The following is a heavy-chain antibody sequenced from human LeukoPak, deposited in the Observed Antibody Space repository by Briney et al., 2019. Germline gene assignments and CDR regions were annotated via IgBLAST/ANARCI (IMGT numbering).Heavy chain of an antibody. V-gene: IGHV3-30-3*01. Sequence: PGRSLRLSCAASGFTFSSYAMHWVRQAPGKGLEWVAVISYDGSNKYYADSVKGRFTISRDNSKNTLYLQMNSLRAEDTAVYYCTRGDIGSPDLWGRGTLVTVSS. CDR2: ISYDGSNK. CDR3: TRGDIGSPDL. J-gene: IGHJ2*01. CDR1: GFTFSSYA. D-gene: IGHD1-26*01.